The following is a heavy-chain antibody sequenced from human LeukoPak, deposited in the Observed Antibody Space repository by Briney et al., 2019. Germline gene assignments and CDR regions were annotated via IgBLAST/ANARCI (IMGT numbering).Heavy chain of an antibody. Sequence: GGTLRLSCAASGFTFDDYAMHWVRHAPGKGLEWVSLITWDGDSTYYADSVKGRFTISRDNSKNYLYLQMNSLRAEDTALYYCAKGTSSWHEFDSWGQGTLVTVSS. CDR1: GFTFDDYA. CDR2: ITWDGDST. J-gene: IGHJ4*02. V-gene: IGHV3-43D*03. D-gene: IGHD6-13*01. CDR3: AKGTSSWHEFDS.